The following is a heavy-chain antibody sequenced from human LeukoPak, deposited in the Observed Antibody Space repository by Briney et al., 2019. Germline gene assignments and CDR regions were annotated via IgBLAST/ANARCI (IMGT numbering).Heavy chain of an antibody. V-gene: IGHV3-30*18. CDR3: AKLPGYYYGSGSYYNRGTNFDY. CDR2: ISYDGSNK. D-gene: IGHD3-10*01. CDR1: GFTFSSYG. Sequence: GRSLRLSCAASGFTFSSYGMHWVRQAPGKGLEWVAVISYDGSNKYYADSVKGRFTISRDNSKNTLYLQMNSLRAEDTAVYYCAKLPGYYYGSGSYYNRGTNFDYWGQGTLVTVSS. J-gene: IGHJ4*02.